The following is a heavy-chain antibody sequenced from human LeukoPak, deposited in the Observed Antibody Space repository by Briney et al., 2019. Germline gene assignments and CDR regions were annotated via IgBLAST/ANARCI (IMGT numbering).Heavy chain of an antibody. J-gene: IGHJ4*02. CDR1: GFSITGNH. D-gene: IGHD2-15*01. V-gene: IGHV3-53*01. CDR2: IYSDSTT. Sequence: GGSLRLSCAASGFSITGNHMSWVRQAAGKGVEWVSVIYSDSTTYYADSVKGRFTISRDNSKNTLYLQMKSLRAEDTAVYYCATYCTAGSCRVSDGYWGQGTLVTVSS. CDR3: ATYCTAGSCRVSDGY.